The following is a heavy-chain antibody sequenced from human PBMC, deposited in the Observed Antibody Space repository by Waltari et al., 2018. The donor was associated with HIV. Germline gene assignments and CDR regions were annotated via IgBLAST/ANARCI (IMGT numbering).Heavy chain of an antibody. J-gene: IGHJ6*02. V-gene: IGHV3-23*01. Sequence: EVQLLESGGGLVQPGGSLRLSCAASGFTFSSYAMSWVRQAPGKGLEWVSAISGSGGSTYYADAVKGRFTISRDNSKNTLYLQMNSLRAEDTAVYYCAKWMGHPLQYYYGMDVWGQGTTVTVSS. CDR3: AKWMGHPLQYYYGMDV. CDR2: ISGSGGST. CDR1: GFTFSSYA. D-gene: IGHD5-12*01.